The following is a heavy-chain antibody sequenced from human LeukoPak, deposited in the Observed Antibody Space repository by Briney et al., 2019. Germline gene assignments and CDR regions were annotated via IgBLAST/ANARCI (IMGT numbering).Heavy chain of an antibody. CDR2: ISDVGTTQ. D-gene: IGHD2-21*02. J-gene: IGHJ3*02. CDR1: GFTFRSYE. V-gene: IGHV3-48*03. CDR3: ARDRSKVTAYDDALDI. Sequence: GGSLRLSCAASGFTFRSYELNWVRQAPGKGLEWVSYISDVGTTQHYADSVKGRFIISRDNAKNSLYLQMNSLTTEDTAVYYCARDRSKVTAYDDALDIWGQGSMVIVSS.